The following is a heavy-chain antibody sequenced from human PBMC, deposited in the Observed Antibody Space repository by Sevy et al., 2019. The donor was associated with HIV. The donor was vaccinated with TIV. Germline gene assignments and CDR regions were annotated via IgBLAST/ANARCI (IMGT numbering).Heavy chain of an antibody. CDR3: ARAGNSGTYQGYFDS. V-gene: IGHV4-59*01. D-gene: IGHD1-26*01. CDR2: IYNTGFT. CDR1: GGSISNYY. J-gene: IGHJ4*02. Sequence: SETLSLTCIVSGGSISNYYWNWIRQPPGKELEWVGLIYNTGFTNYNPTLKGRVTIPVDTSKNQFSLRLSSLTAADTAVYFCARAGNSGTYQGYFDSWGQGTHVTVSS.